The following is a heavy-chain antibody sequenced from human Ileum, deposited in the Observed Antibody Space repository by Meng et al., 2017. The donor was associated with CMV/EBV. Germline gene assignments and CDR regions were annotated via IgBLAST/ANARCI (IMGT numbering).Heavy chain of an antibody. J-gene: IGHJ4*02. CDR3: ARASPQRRFLSY. D-gene: IGHD3-3*01. CDR2: INNRGST. CDR1: NSAFIDYY. V-gene: IGHV4-34*01. Sequence: HVQLTQWGEGHLKPSETLSPVCAVNNSAFIDYYWTWIRQSPGKGLEWIGEINNRGSTNYNPSLKSRVTISIDTSRNQFSLKLTSMTAADTAVYYCARASPQRRFLSYWGQGTLVTVSS.